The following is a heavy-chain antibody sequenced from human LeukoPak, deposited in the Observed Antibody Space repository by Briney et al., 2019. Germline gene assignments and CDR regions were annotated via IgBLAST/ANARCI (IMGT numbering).Heavy chain of an antibody. V-gene: IGHV1-46*01. D-gene: IGHD4-17*01. CDR1: GYTFTSYY. J-gene: IGHJ3*02. CDR3: ARSHGDYVFAFDI. CDR2: INPSGGST. Sequence: ASVKVSCKASGYTFTSYYMHWVGQAPGQGLEWMGIINPSGGSTSYAQKFQGRVTMTRDRSTSTVYMEMSGLRSEDTAVYYCARSHGDYVFAFDIWGQGTMVTVSS.